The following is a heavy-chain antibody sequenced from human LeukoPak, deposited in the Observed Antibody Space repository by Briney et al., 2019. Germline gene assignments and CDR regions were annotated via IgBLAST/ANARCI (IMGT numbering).Heavy chain of an antibody. D-gene: IGHD6-6*01. Sequence: RASVKVSCKASGYTFTGYYMHWVRQAPGQGLEWMGGIIPIFGTANYAQKFQGRVTITTDESTSTAYMELSSLRSEDTAVYYCARMSIAARPGPFDYWGQGTLVTVSS. CDR2: IIPIFGTA. CDR3: ARMSIAARPGPFDY. J-gene: IGHJ4*02. V-gene: IGHV1-69*05. CDR1: GYTFTGYY.